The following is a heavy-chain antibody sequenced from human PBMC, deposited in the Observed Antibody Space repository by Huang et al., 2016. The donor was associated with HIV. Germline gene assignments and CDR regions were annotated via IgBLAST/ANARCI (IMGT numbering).Heavy chain of an antibody. CDR2: MAYDGTTK. CDR3: LKDQVGP. Sequence: QVQLVESGGGVVQPGGSLRLSCATSGFTFSDYGLHWVRQTPGKGLEWVAFMAYDGTTKVYADSVEGRFTVSRDNSKSTLYLQMNSLRLEDTSIYYCLKDQVGPWGQRTLVTVSS. J-gene: IGHJ5*02. CDR1: GFTFSDYG. V-gene: IGHV3-30*02. D-gene: IGHD3-10*01.